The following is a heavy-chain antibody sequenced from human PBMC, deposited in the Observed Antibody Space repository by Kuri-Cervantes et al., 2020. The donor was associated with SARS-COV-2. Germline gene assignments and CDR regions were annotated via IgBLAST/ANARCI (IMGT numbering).Heavy chain of an antibody. CDR3: ARGPYYDFWSGYHTPNWFDP. CDR1: GFTFSSYD. V-gene: IGHV3-13*03. D-gene: IGHD3-3*01. CDR2: IGTAGDT. Sequence: GESLKISCAACGFTFSSYDMHWVRQATGKGLEWVSAIGTAGDTYYPGSVKGQFTISRENAKNSLYLQMNSLRAGDTAVYYCARGPYYDFWSGYHTPNWFDPWGQGTLVTVSS. J-gene: IGHJ5*02.